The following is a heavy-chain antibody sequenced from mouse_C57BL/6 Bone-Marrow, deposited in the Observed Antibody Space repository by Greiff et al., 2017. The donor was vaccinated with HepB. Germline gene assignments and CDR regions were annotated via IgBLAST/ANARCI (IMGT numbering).Heavy chain of an antibody. Sequence: EVQLQQSGPELVKPGASVKIPCKASGYTFTDYNMDWVKQSHGKSLEWIGDINPNNGGTIYNQKFKGKATLTVDKSSSTAYMELRSLTSEDTAVYYCARTLWLVYAMDYWGQGTSVTVSS. D-gene: IGHD2-2*01. V-gene: IGHV1-18*01. CDR3: ARTLWLVYAMDY. CDR2: INPNNGGT. J-gene: IGHJ4*01. CDR1: GYTFTDYN.